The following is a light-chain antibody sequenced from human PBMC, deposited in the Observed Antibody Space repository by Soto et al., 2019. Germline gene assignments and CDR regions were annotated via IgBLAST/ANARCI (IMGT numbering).Light chain of an antibody. CDR3: QQYNNWPRT. CDR1: QSVGSN. V-gene: IGKV3-15*01. CDR2: GAS. Sequence: EIVMTQSPATLSVSPGDRATLSCRASQSVGSNLAWYHQKPGQAPRLLIYGASTRATGIPARFSGSGSGTEFTLTISSLQSEDFAVYYCQQYNNWPRTFGQGTKVDIK. J-gene: IGKJ1*01.